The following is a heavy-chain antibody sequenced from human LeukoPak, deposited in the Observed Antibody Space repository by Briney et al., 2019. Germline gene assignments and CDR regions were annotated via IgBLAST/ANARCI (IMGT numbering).Heavy chain of an antibody. D-gene: IGHD3-3*01. CDR2: IYTGGST. J-gene: IGHJ5*02. V-gene: IGHV4-61*02. CDR1: GGSISSGSYY. Sequence: SQTLSLTCTVSGGSISSGSYYWSWIRQPAGKGLELIGRIYTGGSTNYHPSLKSRVTISVDTSKNQFSLKLSSVTAADTAVYYCARDYDFWSGYTLTNWFDPWGQGTLVTVSS. CDR3: ARDYDFWSGYTLTNWFDP.